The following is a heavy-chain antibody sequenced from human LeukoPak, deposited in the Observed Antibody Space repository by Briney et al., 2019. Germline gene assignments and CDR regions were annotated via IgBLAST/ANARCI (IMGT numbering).Heavy chain of an antibody. V-gene: IGHV3-11*01. CDR3: AADGAGFDT. CDR1: GFTFNDYY. CDR2: INIGGTNT. J-gene: IGHJ5*02. Sequence: GGSLRLSCAASGFTFNDYYMSWIRQAPGKGLEWLSYINIGGTNTHYADSVKGRFTISRDNAKKSLYLEMNNLGAEDTAVYYCAADGAGFDTWGQGVLVTVSS. D-gene: IGHD5-24*01.